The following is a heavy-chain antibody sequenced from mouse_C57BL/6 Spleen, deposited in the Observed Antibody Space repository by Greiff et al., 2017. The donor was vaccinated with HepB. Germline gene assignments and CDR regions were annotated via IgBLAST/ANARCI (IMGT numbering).Heavy chain of an antibody. CDR2: IYWDDDK. D-gene: IGHD1-1*01. Sequence: QVTLKESGPGILQSSQTLSLTCSFSGFSLSTSGMGVSWIRQPSGKGLEWLAHIYWDDDKRYNPSLKSRLTISKDTSRNQVFLKITSVDTADTATYYCARRRYGSSYDYYAMDYWGQGTSVTVSS. CDR3: ARRRYGSSYDYYAMDY. J-gene: IGHJ4*01. V-gene: IGHV8-12*01. CDR1: GFSLSTSGMG.